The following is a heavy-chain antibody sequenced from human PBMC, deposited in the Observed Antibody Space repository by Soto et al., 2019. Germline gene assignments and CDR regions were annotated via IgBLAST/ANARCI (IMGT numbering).Heavy chain of an antibody. CDR1: GYSISSGYY. CDR2: IAYSGDT. Sequence: SETLSLTCAVSGYSISSGYYWGWIRQPPGKGLEWIGYIAYSGDTYYNPSLRSRVTISADTSENKFSLTLKPVTAADTAVYFCARDFERSAIGPWGQGTSVTVSS. V-gene: IGHV4-38-2*01. J-gene: IGHJ5*02. D-gene: IGHD3-9*01. CDR3: ARDFERSAIGP.